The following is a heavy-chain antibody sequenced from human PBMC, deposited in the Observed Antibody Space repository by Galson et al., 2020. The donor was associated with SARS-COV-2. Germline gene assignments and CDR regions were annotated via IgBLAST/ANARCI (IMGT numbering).Heavy chain of an antibody. V-gene: IGHV3-7*01. J-gene: IGHJ3*02. D-gene: IGHD1-26*01. CDR2: IKEDGSEK. Sequence: GGSLRLSCAASRFTFSRYWMNWVRQAPGKGLEWVANIKEDGSEKYYVDSVKGRFTISRDNAKNSLYLQMNSLRAEDTAVYYCARDSDHAFDIWGQGTMVTVSS. CDR3: ARDSDHAFDI. CDR1: RFTFSRYW.